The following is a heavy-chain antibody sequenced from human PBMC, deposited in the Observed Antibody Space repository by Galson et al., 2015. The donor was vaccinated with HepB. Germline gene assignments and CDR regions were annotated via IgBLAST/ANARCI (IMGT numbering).Heavy chain of an antibody. Sequence: SLRLSCAASGFTFTSYAMSWVRQAPGKGLEWVSAMSGSGASTYYADSVKGRFTISRDNSKNTLFLQMNSLRAEDTAVYYCAKYSYDGSGYYYGDYFDYWGQGTLVTVSS. J-gene: IGHJ4*02. D-gene: IGHD3-22*01. CDR1: GFTFTSYA. CDR3: AKYSYDGSGYYYGDYFDY. CDR2: MSGSGAST. V-gene: IGHV3-23*01.